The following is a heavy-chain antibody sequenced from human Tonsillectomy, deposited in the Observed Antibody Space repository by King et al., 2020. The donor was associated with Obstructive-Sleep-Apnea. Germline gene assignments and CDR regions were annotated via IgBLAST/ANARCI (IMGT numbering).Heavy chain of an antibody. D-gene: IGHD2-15*01. CDR1: GGSISSYY. J-gene: IGHJ5*02. Sequence: LQLQESGPGLVKPSETLSLTCTVSGGSISSYYWSWIRQPAGKGLEWIGGIYTIGSTNYNPSLKSRVTMSVNTSKNQFSLKLSSVTAADTSVYYCARGYCSGGSCVSYNWFDPWGQGTLVTVSS. CDR2: IYTIGST. CDR3: ARGYCSGGSCVSYNWFDP. V-gene: IGHV4-4*07.